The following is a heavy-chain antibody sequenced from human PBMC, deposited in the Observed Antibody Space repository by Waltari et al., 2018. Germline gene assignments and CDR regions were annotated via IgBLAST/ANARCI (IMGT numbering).Heavy chain of an antibody. D-gene: IGHD2-21*01. Sequence: QVQLVQSGAEVKKPGASVKVSCKASGYTFTGYYMHWGRQAPGQGLEWMGRINPNSGGTNYAQKFQGRVTMTRDTSISTAYMELSRLRSDDTAVYYCARGHYCGGDCYEFDYWGQGTLVTVSS. CDR3: ARGHYCGGDCYEFDY. J-gene: IGHJ4*02. V-gene: IGHV1-2*06. CDR2: INPNSGGT. CDR1: GYTFTGYY.